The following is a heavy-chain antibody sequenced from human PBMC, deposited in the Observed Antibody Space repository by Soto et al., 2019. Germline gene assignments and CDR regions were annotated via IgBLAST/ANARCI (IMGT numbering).Heavy chain of an antibody. J-gene: IGHJ2*01. Sequence: QVQLQESGPGLVKPSETLSLTCTVSGGSISSYYWSWIRQPPGKGLEWIGYIYYSGSTNYNPSLKSRVTISVDTYKNHFSLTLSSVTAADTAVYYCARFNWYFDLWGRGTLVTVSS. CDR1: GGSISSYY. CDR2: IYYSGST. V-gene: IGHV4-59*08. CDR3: ARFNWYFDL.